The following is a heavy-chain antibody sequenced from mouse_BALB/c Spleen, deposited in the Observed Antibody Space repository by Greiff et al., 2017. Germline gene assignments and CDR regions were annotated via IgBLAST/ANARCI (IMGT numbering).Heavy chain of an antibody. Sequence: QVQLKQSGPELVKPGASVRISCKASGYTFTSYYIHWVKQRPGQGLEWIGWIYPGNVNTKYNEKFKGKATLTADKSSSTAYMQLSSLTSEDSAVYFCARERDYGYPYYAMDYWGQGTSVTVSS. D-gene: IGHD1-2*01. CDR1: GYTFTSYY. J-gene: IGHJ4*01. CDR3: ARERDYGYPYYAMDY. V-gene: IGHV1S56*01. CDR2: IYPGNVNT.